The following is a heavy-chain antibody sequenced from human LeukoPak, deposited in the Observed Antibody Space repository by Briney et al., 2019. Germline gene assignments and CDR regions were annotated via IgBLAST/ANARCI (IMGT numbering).Heavy chain of an antibody. J-gene: IGHJ5*02. CDR1: GGTFSSYA. D-gene: IGHD3-22*01. V-gene: IGHV1-69*13. CDR2: IIPILGTA. Sequence: GASVKVSCKASGGTFSSYAISWVRQAPGQGLEWMGGIIPILGTANYAQKFQGRVTITADESTSTAYMELSSLRSEDTAVYYCASGESGSDYYDSSGYYSTGFDPWGQGTLVTVSS. CDR3: ASGESGSDYYDSSGYYSTGFDP.